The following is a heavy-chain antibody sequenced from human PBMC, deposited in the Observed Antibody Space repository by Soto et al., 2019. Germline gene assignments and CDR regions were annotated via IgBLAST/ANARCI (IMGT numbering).Heavy chain of an antibody. CDR3: ARRQYDLLTGQRYHLDF. CDR2: IYPDQSRA. V-gene: IGHV5-51*01. D-gene: IGHD3-9*01. Sequence: GESLKISCKGSGYRFSTFWIGWVRQMPGKGLEWVAIIYPDQSRAMYSPAFQGQVTISVDKSISTAYLQWNSLKASDTAIYYCARRQYDLLTGQRYHLDFWGPGTLVTVSS. J-gene: IGHJ4*02. CDR1: GYRFSTFW.